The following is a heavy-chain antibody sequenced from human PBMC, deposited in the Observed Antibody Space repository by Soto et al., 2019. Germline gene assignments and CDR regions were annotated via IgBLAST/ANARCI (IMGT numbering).Heavy chain of an antibody. J-gene: IGHJ4*02. D-gene: IGHD1-1*01. CDR3: ARVNPQAQLYFDS. Sequence: QVQLQESGPGRVKPSQTLSLTCTVSGGSISSGGYYCTWLRQHPEKGLEWIGYIYYSVSTYYNPSLKSRVTISVDTSKNQFSLKLNTVTAADTAVYYCARVNPQAQLYFDSWSQGTLVTVSS. V-gene: IGHV4-31*03. CDR2: IYYSVST. CDR1: GGSISSGGYY.